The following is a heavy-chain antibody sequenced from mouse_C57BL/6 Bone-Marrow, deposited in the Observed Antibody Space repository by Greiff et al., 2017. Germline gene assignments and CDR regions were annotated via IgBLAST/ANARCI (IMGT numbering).Heavy chain of an antibody. CDR2: SRNKANDYTT. V-gene: IGHV7-1*01. D-gene: IGHD2-4*01. Sequence: DVMLVESGGGLVQSGRSLRLSCATSGFTFSDFYMEWVRQAPGKGLEWIAASRNKANDYTTEYSASVKGRFIVSRDTSQSILYLQMNALRAEDTAIYYCARDAYDYHYFDYWCQGTTLTVSS. CDR3: ARDAYDYHYFDY. CDR1: GFTFSDFY. J-gene: IGHJ2*01.